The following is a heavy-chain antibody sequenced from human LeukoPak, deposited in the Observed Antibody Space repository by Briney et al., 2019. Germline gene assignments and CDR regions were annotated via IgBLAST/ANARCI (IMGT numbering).Heavy chain of an antibody. CDR3: VRAYGDNSGAFHI. Sequence: SETLSLTCAVSTRTIIAAAYSWSWIRQPPGKGLEWVGYIYHTGRTYSNPSLKSRVTVSVDRTKNQFSLMLGSETAADTAEGYCVRAYGDNSGAFHIWGQGTMVTVSS. V-gene: IGHV4-30-2*01. CDR1: TRTIIAAAYS. D-gene: IGHD4-23*01. CDR2: IYHTGRT. J-gene: IGHJ3*02.